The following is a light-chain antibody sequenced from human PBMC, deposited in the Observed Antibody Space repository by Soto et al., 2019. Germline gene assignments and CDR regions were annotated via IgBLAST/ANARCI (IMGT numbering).Light chain of an antibody. CDR1: SSDVGGYNY. J-gene: IGLJ1*01. V-gene: IGLV2-8*01. CDR2: EVN. Sequence: QSVLTQPPSASGSPGQSVAISCTGTSSDVGGYNYVSWYQQHPGKAPKLMIYEVNKRPSGVPDRFSGSKSGNKASLTVSGLQAEDEADYYCILYAGSSNVFGTGTKLTVL. CDR3: ILYAGSSNV.